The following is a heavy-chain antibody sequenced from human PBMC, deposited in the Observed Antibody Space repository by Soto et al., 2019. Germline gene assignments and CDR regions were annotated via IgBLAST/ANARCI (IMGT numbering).Heavy chain of an antibody. V-gene: IGHV1-2*04. D-gene: IGHD1-1*01. CDR2: INPNSGGT. CDR1: GYTFTGYD. CDR3: ARDASKLERDYYYYYMDV. J-gene: IGHJ6*03. Sequence: ASVKVACKASGYTFTGYDMHWVRQAPGQGLEWMGWINPNSGGTNYAQKFQGWVTMTRDTSISTAYMELSRLRSDDTAVYYCARDASKLERDYYYYYMDVWGKGTTVTVSS.